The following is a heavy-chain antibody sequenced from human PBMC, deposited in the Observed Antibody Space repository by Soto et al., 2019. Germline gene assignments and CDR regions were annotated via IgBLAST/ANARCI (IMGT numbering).Heavy chain of an antibody. CDR1: GFIFSDYS. D-gene: IGHD1-1*01. J-gene: IGHJ4*02. CDR2: MSIGGEKT. Sequence: EVPVFESGGGLVQPGGSLRLSCAASGFIFSDYSMAWVRQTPEKGLEWVSGMSIGGEKTFYIDSVKGRFIVSRDSSRDTGYFQMNRLRVEDTAVYYCARWNGYGDLWGQGTLVTVSS. V-gene: IGHV3-23*01. CDR3: ARWNGYGDL.